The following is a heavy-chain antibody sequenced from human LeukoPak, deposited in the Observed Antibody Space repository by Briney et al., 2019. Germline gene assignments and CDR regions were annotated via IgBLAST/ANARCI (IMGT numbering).Heavy chain of an antibody. CDR1: GFTFSSYG. CDR2: ISYDGSNK. CDR3: AAPSRGGVNTNYYGMDV. D-gene: IGHD3-16*01. V-gene: IGHV3-30*03. J-gene: IGHJ6*02. Sequence: SGGSLRLSCAASGFTFSSYGMHWVRQAPGKGLEWVAVISYDGSNKYYADSVKGRFTISRDNSKNTLYLQVNSLRAEDTAVYYCAAPSRGGVNTNYYGMDVWGQGTTVTVSS.